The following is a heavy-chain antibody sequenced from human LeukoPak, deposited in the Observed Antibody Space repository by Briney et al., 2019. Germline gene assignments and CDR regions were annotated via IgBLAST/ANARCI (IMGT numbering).Heavy chain of an antibody. J-gene: IGHJ4*02. D-gene: IGHD3-16*01. CDR1: GFTFSIYG. Sequence: GGTLRLSCAASGFTFSIYGMSWVRQAPGKGLEWVSTISGSGLNTYYADSVKGRFTISRDYSKNTLYLQMSSLRAEDTAVYFCAKAPGGIVGYWGQGTLVTVSS. V-gene: IGHV3-23*01. CDR2: ISGSGLNT. CDR3: AKAPGGIVGY.